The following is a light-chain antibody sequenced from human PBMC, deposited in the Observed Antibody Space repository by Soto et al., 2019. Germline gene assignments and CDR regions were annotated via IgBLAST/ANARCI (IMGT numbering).Light chain of an antibody. CDR3: CSYAGSYTVYV. CDR1: SSDVGGYNY. CDR2: DVS. V-gene: IGLV2-11*01. J-gene: IGLJ1*01. Sequence: QPVLTQPRSVSGSPGQSVTISCTGTSSDVGGYNYVSWYQQHPGKAPKLMIYDVSKRPSGVPDRFSGSKSGNTASLTISGLQAEDEADYYCCSYAGSYTVYVFGTGTKLTVL.